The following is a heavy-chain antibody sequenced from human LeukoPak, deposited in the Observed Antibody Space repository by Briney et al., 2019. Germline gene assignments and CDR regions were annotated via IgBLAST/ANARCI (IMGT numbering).Heavy chain of an antibody. CDR1: GFTFSSYW. V-gene: IGHV3-74*01. CDR2: INGDGSST. D-gene: IGHD6-25*01. J-gene: IGHJ2*01. CDR3: ARGPPWYFDL. Sequence: GGSLRLTCAASGFTFSSYWMHWVRQAPGKGLVWVSRINGDGSSTAYADSVKGRFTISRDNAKNTLYLQMNSLTAEDTAVYYCARGPPWYFDLWGRGTLVTVSS.